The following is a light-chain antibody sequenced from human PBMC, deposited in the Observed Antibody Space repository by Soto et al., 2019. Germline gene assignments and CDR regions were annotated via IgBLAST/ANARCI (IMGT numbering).Light chain of an antibody. CDR1: QRGGSRV. Sequence: EIFWTQSRGTLSVSPGERATRSGLALQRGGSRVLAWYQKKPGQAHRLIIYGAYKRATGIPDRFSGSGSGTDFTLTIRRLQPEDFAVYYCQQSGTSPPVTFGGWTKLDIK. J-gene: IGKJ4*01. CDR3: QQSGTSPPVT. CDR2: GAY. V-gene: IGKV3-20*01.